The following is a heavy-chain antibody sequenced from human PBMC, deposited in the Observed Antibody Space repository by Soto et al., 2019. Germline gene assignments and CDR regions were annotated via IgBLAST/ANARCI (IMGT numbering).Heavy chain of an antibody. CDR2: ISPDNGNT. CDR1: GYTFTTKH. V-gene: IGHV1-8*01. Sequence: ASVKVSCKASGYTFTTKHIHWVRQCPVQGLEWMGWISPDNGNTGYAQKFQGRVTMTRNTSISTAYMELSSLRSEDTAVYYCARGGPTAYYYYGMDVWGQGTTVTVSS. D-gene: IGHD5-18*01. CDR3: ARGGPTAYYYYGMDV. J-gene: IGHJ6*02.